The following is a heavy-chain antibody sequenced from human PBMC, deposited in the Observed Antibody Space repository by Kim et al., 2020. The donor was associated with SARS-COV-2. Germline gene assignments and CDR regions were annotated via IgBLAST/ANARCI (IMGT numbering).Heavy chain of an antibody. J-gene: IGHJ4*02. CDR2: ISWNSGSI. CDR1: GFTFDDYA. Sequence: GGSLRLSCAASGFTFDDYAMHWVRQAPGKGLEWVSGISWNSGSIGYADSVKGRFTISRDNAKNSLYLQMNSLRAEDTALYYCAKDLYSGYDLSSDYFDYWGQGTLVTV. D-gene: IGHD5-12*01. V-gene: IGHV3-9*01. CDR3: AKDLYSGYDLSSDYFDY.